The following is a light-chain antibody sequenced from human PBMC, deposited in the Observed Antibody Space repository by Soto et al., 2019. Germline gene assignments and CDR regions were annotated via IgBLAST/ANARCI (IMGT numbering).Light chain of an antibody. CDR2: DAS. V-gene: IGKV1-8*01. J-gene: IGKJ1*01. CDR3: QQYYSKGWT. Sequence: AIRMTQSPSSFSASTGDRVTITCRASQGISSYLAWYQQKPGKAPKLLIYDASTLQSGVPSRFSGSGSGTDVTLTISCLQSEDFATYYCQQYYSKGWTFGQGTKVEIK. CDR1: QGISSY.